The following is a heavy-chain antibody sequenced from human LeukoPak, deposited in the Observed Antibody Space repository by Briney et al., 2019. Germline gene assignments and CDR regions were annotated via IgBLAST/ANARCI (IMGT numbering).Heavy chain of an antibody. Sequence: SETLSLTCTVSGGSISSSNYYWGWIRQPPGKGLEWIGTIYYGGSTYYNPSLKSRVTISVDTSKNQFSLKLSSVTAADTAVYFCAGVRGIISRNWFDPWGHGTLVTVSS. V-gene: IGHV4-39*01. D-gene: IGHD3-10*01. CDR1: GGSISSSNYY. J-gene: IGHJ5*02. CDR3: AGVRGIISRNWFDP. CDR2: IYYGGST.